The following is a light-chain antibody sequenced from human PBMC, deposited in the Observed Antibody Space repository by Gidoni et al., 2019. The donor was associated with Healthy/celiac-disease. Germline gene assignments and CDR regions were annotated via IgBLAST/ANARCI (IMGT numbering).Light chain of an antibody. Sequence: SAEPTQDPAVSVALGQTVRITCQGDSLRSYYASWYQQKPGQAPVLVIYGKNNRPSGIPDRFSGSSSGNTASLTITGAQAEDEADYYCSSRDSSGWVFGGGTKLTVL. J-gene: IGLJ3*02. CDR1: SLRSYY. CDR2: GKN. V-gene: IGLV3-19*01. CDR3: SSRDSSGWV.